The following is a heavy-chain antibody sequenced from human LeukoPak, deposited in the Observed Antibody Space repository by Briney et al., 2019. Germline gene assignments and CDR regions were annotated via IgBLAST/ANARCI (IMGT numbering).Heavy chain of an antibody. CDR2: IYTSGST. D-gene: IGHD3-3*01. CDR3: ARGGRSSFLEWLFPYFDY. CDR1: GGSISSHY. J-gene: IGHJ4*02. Sequence: PSETLSLTCTVSGGSISSHYWSWIRQPAGKGLEWIGRIYTSGSTNYNPSLKSRVTMSVDTSKNQFSLKLSSVTAADTAVYYCARGGRSSFLEWLFPYFDYWGQGTLVTVSS. V-gene: IGHV4-4*07.